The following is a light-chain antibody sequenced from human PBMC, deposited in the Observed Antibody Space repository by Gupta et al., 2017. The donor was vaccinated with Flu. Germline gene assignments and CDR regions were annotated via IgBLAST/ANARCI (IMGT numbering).Light chain of an antibody. V-gene: IGKV1-27*01. CDR1: QGIGTF. CDR3: QKYEGAPWT. CDR2: GAS. J-gene: IGKJ1*01. Sequence: GDRVTITCRASQGIGTFLAWYQQKPGKVPSLLIYGASSLQSGVPPRFSGSRSGKEFTLTITSLQPEDVASYYCQKYEGAPWTFGQGTQVEIK.